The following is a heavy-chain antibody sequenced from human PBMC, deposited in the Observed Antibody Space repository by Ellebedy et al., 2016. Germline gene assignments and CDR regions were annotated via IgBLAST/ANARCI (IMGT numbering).Heavy chain of an antibody. V-gene: IGHV4-59*02. CDR2: VFYGGST. D-gene: IGHD6-6*01. CDR1: GGSVDTYY. Sequence: SETLSLXXTVSGGSVDTYYWTWIRQSPGKGLEWIGYVFYGGSTKYNPSLRSRVTISLDASKNQFSLKVTSMAAADTAVYYCARDVCLYSSSPSFDSWGQGTLVTVSS. J-gene: IGHJ4*02. CDR3: ARDVCLYSSSPSFDS.